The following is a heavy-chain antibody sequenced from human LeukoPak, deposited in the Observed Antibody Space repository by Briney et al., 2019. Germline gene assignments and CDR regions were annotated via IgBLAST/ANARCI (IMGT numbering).Heavy chain of an antibody. Sequence: GASLNVSCKASGGTFIRYAISWVGQAPAQGLEWMGRIIPILGISNSAQKCQDRVTKSADKSTRTAYMGLSSLRSEDTAVYYCARSPVVGATTYGFEPWGQGTLVTFSP. CDR2: IIPILGIS. J-gene: IGHJ5*02. CDR1: GGTFIRYA. D-gene: IGHD1-26*01. CDR3: ARSPVVGATTYGFEP. V-gene: IGHV1-69*04.